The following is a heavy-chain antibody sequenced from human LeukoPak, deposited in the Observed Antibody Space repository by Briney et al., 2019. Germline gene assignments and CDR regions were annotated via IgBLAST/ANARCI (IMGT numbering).Heavy chain of an antibody. CDR2: ISSSSSYI. J-gene: IGHJ6*04. V-gene: IGHV3-21*01. CDR1: GFTFISYS. D-gene: IGHD2-15*01. CDR3: ARARIYCSGGSCFDYYYYGMDV. Sequence: GGSLRLSCAASGFTFISYSMNWVRQAPWKGLEWVSSISSSSSYIYYADSVKGRFTISRDNAKNSLYLQMNSLRDEDTAVYYCARARIYCSGGSCFDYYYYGMDVWGKGTTVTVSS.